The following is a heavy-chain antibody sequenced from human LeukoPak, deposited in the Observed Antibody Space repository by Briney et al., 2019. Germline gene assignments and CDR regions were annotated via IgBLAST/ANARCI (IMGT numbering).Heavy chain of an antibody. CDR2: VWDAGSNT. D-gene: IGHD5-18*01. J-gene: IGHJ4*02. CDR3: ARLVDTLMAAFDY. CDR1: GFTFSNYA. V-gene: IGHV3-33*01. Sequence: GGSLRLSCAASGFTFSNYAMHWVRQAPGKGLEWVAAVWDAGSNTHYADSVQGRVTISRDNSKNTVYLQMNSLRAGDTAVYYCARLVDTLMAAFDYWGQGALVTVSS.